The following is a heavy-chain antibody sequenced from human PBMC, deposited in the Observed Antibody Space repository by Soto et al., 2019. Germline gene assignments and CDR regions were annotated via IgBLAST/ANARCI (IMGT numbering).Heavy chain of an antibody. J-gene: IGHJ6*02. CDR1: GFTFSSYW. V-gene: IGHV3-7*01. CDR3: ARDHMQQLVFDYYYGMDV. D-gene: IGHD6-13*01. CDR2: IKQDGSEE. Sequence: PGGSLRLSCAASGFTFSSYWMSWVRQAPGKGLEWVANIKQDGSEEYYVDSVKGRFTISRDNAKNSLYLQMNSLRAEDTAVYYCARDHMQQLVFDYYYGMDVWGQGTTVTVSS.